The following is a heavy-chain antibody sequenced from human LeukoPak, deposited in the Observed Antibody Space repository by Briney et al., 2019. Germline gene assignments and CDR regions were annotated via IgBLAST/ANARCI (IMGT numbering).Heavy chain of an antibody. J-gene: IGHJ3*02. CDR3: AKGYSSSRYAFDI. D-gene: IGHD6-13*01. V-gene: IGHV3-23*01. CDR1: GFTFSSYA. CDR2: ISGSGGST. Sequence: GGSRRLSCAASGFTFSSYAMSWVRQAPGKGLEWVSAISGSGGSTYYADSVKGRFTISRDNSKNTLYLQMNSLRAEDTAVYYCAKGYSSSRYAFDIWGQGTMVTVSS.